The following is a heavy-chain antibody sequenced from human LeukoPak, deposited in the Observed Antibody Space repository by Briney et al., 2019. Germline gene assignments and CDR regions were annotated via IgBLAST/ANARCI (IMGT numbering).Heavy chain of an antibody. J-gene: IGHJ4*02. Sequence: GGSLRLSCAASGFTFNTFAMSWVRQAPGKGLEWVSSISVTGGSTYYADSVKGRFTISRDNSKNTLYLQMNSLRAEDTAVYYCAKDRGIQLVGGVFDYWGQGTLVTVSS. CDR3: AKDRGIQLVGGVFDY. CDR2: ISVTGGST. CDR1: GFTFNTFA. D-gene: IGHD5-18*01. V-gene: IGHV3-23*01.